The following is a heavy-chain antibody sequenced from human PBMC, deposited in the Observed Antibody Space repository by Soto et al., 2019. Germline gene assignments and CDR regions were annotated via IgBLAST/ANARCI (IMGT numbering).Heavy chain of an antibody. CDR1: GLTVSGKKY. V-gene: IGHV3-53*01. D-gene: IGHD4-4*01. CDR3: ASRHLQEQAEDV. J-gene: IGHJ3*01. CDR2: LYDLDGT. Sequence: GGSLRLSCAAFGLTVSGKKYMAWVRQAPGKGLEWVSALYDLDGTYYADSVKGRFTTSGDSSKTIVYLQMNSLRPDDTAVYYCASRHLQEQAEDVWGQGTTVTVSS.